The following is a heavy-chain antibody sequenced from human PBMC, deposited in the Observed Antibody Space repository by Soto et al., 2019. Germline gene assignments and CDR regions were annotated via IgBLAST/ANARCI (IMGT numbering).Heavy chain of an antibody. CDR2: INPNSGGT. CDR3: ARFPLWYSSSVPNWFDP. Sequence: ASVKVSCKASGYTFTGYYMHWVRQAPGQGLEWMGWINPNSGGTNYAQKFQGWVTMTRDTSISTAYMELSRLRSDDTAVYYCARFPLWYSSSVPNWFDPWGQGTRVTVSS. V-gene: IGHV1-2*04. CDR1: GYTFTGYY. D-gene: IGHD6-6*01. J-gene: IGHJ5*02.